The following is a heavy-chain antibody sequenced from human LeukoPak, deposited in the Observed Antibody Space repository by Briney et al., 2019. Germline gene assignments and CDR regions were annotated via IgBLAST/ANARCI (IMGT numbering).Heavy chain of an antibody. CDR3: AKNMDHYVWGSYRLAGY. D-gene: IGHD3-16*02. Sequence: GGSLRLSCAASGFTFSSYAMSWVRQAPGKGLEWVSAISGSGGSTYYADSVKGRFTISRDNSKNTLYLQMNSLRAEDTAVYYCAKNMDHYVWGSYRLAGYWGQGTLVTVSS. J-gene: IGHJ4*02. V-gene: IGHV3-23*01. CDR2: ISGSGGST. CDR1: GFTFSSYA.